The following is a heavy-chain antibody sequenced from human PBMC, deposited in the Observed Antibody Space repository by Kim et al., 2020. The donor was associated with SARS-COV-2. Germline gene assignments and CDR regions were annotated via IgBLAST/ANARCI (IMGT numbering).Heavy chain of an antibody. D-gene: IGHD2-8*01. V-gene: IGHV3-30*01. CDR3: ARASRTFGVLFDY. Sequence: SADSVKGRFTISRDNSKNTMYLQMNSLRAEETAVYYCARASRTFGVLFDYWGQGTLVTVSS. J-gene: IGHJ4*02.